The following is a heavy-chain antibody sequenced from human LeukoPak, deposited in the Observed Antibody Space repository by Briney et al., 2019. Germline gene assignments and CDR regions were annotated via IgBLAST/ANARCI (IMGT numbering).Heavy chain of an antibody. V-gene: IGHV4-39*02. J-gene: IGHJ5*02. Sequence: PSETLSLTCTVSGGSISSTTRYSAWIRQSPGKGLEWIGNIYYSGNTYYNPSLRSRLTISVDTSKNHFSLRLSSVTASDTAVYYCTSVMLPVARNWFDPWGQGTLVTVSS. CDR2: IYYSGNT. CDR3: TSVMLPVARNWFDP. D-gene: IGHD2-2*01. CDR1: GGSISSTTRY.